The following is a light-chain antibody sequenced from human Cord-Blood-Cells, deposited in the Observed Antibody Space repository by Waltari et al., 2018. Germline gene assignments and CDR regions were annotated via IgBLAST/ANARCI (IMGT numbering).Light chain of an antibody. V-gene: IGKV1-39*01. Sequence: IQMTPSLSSLSASVGDRVTITCRASQSLSSYLNWYQQKPGKAPKLLIYAASSLQSGVPSRFSGSGSGTDFTLTISSLQPEDFATYYCQQSYSTPYTFGQGTRLEIK. CDR2: AAS. J-gene: IGKJ5*01. CDR1: QSLSSY. CDR3: QQSYSTPYT.